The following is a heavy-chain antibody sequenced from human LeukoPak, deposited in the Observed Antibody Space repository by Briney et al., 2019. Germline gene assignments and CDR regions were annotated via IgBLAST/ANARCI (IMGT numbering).Heavy chain of an antibody. CDR3: ARNSIAAAGTLPESDY. CDR2: IYHSGST. J-gene: IGHJ4*02. CDR1: GGSISSSNW. V-gene: IGHV4-4*02. Sequence: SGTLSLTCAVSGGSISSSNWWSWVRQAPGKGLEWIGEIYHSGSTNYNPSLKSRVTISVDKSKNQFSLKLSSVTAADTAVYYCARNSIAAAGTLPESDYWGQGTLVTVSS. D-gene: IGHD6-13*01.